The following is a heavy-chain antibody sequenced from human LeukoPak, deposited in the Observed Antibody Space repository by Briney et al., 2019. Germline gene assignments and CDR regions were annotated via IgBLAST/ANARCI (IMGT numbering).Heavy chain of an antibody. Sequence: ASGKVSCKASGYSFISYDINWVRQATGQGLEWLGWMNPNSGSTGYAQNFQGRVSMTKDTSISTAYMELSNLGSEDTAVYYCARNLARTGDFDYWGQGTLVTVSS. J-gene: IGHJ4*02. D-gene: IGHD5-12*01. CDR3: ARNLARTGDFDY. V-gene: IGHV1-8*01. CDR2: MNPNSGST. CDR1: GYSFISYD.